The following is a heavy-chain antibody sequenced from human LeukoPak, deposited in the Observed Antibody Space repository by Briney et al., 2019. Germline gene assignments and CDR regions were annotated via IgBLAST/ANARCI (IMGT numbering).Heavy chain of an antibody. D-gene: IGHD6-25*01. V-gene: IGHV3-30-3*01. J-gene: IGHJ3*02. CDR3: ARDGYDAFDI. CDR1: GFTFSSYA. CDR2: ISYDGSNK. Sequence: GRSLRLSCAASGFTFSSYAMHWVRQAPGKGLEWVAVISYDGSNKYYADSVKGRFTISRDNSKNTLYLQMNSLGAEDTAVYYCARDGYDAFDIWGQGTMVTVSS.